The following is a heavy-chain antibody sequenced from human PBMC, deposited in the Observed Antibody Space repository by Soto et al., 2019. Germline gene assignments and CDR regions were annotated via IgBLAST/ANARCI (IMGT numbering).Heavy chain of an antibody. CDR2: INPNSGGT. Sequence: QVQLVQSGAEVKKPGASVKVSCKASGYTFTGYYMHWVRQAPGQGLGWMGWINPNSGGTNYAQKFHGWVTMTRDTSISTAYMELSRLRSDDTAVYDCARRGDTMVRGADWGMDVWGQGTTVTVSS. CDR3: ARRGDTMVRGADWGMDV. J-gene: IGHJ6*02. D-gene: IGHD3-10*01. V-gene: IGHV1-2*04. CDR1: GYTFTGYY.